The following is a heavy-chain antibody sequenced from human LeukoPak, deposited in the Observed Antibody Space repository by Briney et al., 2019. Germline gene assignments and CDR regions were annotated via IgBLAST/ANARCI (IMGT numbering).Heavy chain of an antibody. CDR1: GFTFSSCW. CDR2: IKQDGSEK. Sequence: GGSLRLSCAASGFTFSSCWMSWVRQAPGKGLEWVANIKQDGSEKYYVDSVKGRFTISRDNAKNSLYLQMNSLRAEDTAVYYCARAPVIYCSSISCFFDYWGQGTLVTVSS. D-gene: IGHD2-2*01. CDR3: ARAPVIYCSSISCFFDY. J-gene: IGHJ4*02. V-gene: IGHV3-7*03.